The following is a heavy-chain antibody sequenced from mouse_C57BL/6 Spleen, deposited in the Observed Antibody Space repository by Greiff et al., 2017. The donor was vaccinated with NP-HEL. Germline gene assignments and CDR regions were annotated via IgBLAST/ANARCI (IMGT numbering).Heavy chain of an antibody. J-gene: IGHJ3*01. CDR2: IYPGSGST. D-gene: IGHD1-1*01. Sequence: QVQLQQPGAELVKPGASVKMSCKASGYTFTSYWITWVKQRPGQGLEWIGDIYPGSGSTNYNEKFKRKATLTVDTSSSTAYMQLSSLTSEDSAVYYGARSEGSSVAYWSQVTLFTVSA. CDR1: GYTFTSYW. CDR3: ARSEGSSVAY. V-gene: IGHV1-55*01.